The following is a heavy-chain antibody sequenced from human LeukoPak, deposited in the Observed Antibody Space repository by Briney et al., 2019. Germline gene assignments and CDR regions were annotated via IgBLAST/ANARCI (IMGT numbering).Heavy chain of an antibody. D-gene: IGHD2-2*01. Sequence: ASVKVSCKASGYTFTGYYMHWVRQAPGQGLEWMGWINPNSGGTNYAQKFQGRVTMTRDTSISTAYMEPSRLRSDDTAVYYCAREYCSSTSCLDDPWGQGTLVTVSS. J-gene: IGHJ5*02. CDR3: AREYCSSTSCLDDP. V-gene: IGHV1-2*02. CDR2: INPNSGGT. CDR1: GYTFTGYY.